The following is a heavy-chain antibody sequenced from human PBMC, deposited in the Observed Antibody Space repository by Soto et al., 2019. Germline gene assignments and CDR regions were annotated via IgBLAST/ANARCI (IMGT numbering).Heavy chain of an antibody. Sequence: QVQLVQSGAEVKKPGSSVKVSCKASGGTFSSYAISWVRQAPGQGLEWMGGIIPIFGTANYAQKFQGRVTITADESTSTAYMELSSLRSEDTAVYYCARDSGRLDCSGGSCPLDYWGQGTLVTVSS. V-gene: IGHV1-69*01. CDR2: IIPIFGTA. CDR3: ARDSGRLDCSGGSCPLDY. CDR1: GGTFSSYA. J-gene: IGHJ4*02. D-gene: IGHD2-15*01.